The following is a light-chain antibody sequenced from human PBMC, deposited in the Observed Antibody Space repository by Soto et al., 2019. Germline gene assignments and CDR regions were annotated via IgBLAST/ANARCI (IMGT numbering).Light chain of an antibody. Sequence: VLTQSPATLSLSPGERATLSCRTSLSVSVYLDWYQQKPVQAPRLPISDASNRATDIPAGFSGSGSGTDFTLSISGLEPEDCASYYCHERQYCPPFTFGQGTRLEIK. V-gene: IGKV3-11*01. CDR2: DAS. J-gene: IGKJ5*01. CDR3: HERQYCPPFT. CDR1: LSVSVY.